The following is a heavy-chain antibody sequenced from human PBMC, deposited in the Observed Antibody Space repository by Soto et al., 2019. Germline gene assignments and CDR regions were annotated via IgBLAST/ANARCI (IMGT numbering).Heavy chain of an antibody. V-gene: IGHV1-8*01. CDR1: GYTFTSYD. CDR3: ARGNSYYDYIWGSYRQSYFDY. J-gene: IGHJ4*02. CDR2: MNPNSGNT. Sequence: ASVKVSCKASGYTFTSYDINWVRQATGQGLEWMGWMNPNSGNTGYAQKLQGRVTMTRNTSISTAYMELSSLRSEDTAVYYCARGNSYYDYIWGSYRQSYFDYWGQGTLVTVSS. D-gene: IGHD3-16*02.